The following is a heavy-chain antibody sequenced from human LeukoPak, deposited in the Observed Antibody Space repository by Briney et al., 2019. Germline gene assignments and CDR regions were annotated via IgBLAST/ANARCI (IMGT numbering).Heavy chain of an antibody. CDR3: ARVKGLSGSLDY. Sequence: SGTLSLTCALSVGSIRSSNWWSWVRQPPGKGLGWFGEIYHSGSTNYSPSLKSRVTISVDKSKDQFSLKLSSVTAADTAVYYCARVKGLSGSLDYWGQGTLVTVSS. J-gene: IGHJ4*02. CDR2: IYHSGST. D-gene: IGHD1-26*01. V-gene: IGHV4-4*02. CDR1: VGSIRSSNW.